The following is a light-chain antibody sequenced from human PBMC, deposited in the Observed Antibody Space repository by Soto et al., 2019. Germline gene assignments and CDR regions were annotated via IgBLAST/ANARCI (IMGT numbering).Light chain of an antibody. CDR1: SSNIGAGHD. J-gene: IGLJ3*02. Sequence: QSVLTQPPSVSGAPGQRVTISCTGSSSNIGAGHDVHWYQQVPGTATKLLVSGNTNRPSGVPDRFSGSNSGTSASLAITGLQAEDEADYYCQSFDSSLNGWVFGGGTKLTVL. CDR2: GNT. CDR3: QSFDSSLNGWV. V-gene: IGLV1-40*01.